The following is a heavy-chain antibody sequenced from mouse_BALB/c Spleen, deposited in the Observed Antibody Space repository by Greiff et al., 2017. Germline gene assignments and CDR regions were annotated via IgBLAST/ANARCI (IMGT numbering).Heavy chain of an antibody. D-gene: IGHD1-1*01. CDR1: GFTFSSYG. J-gene: IGHJ1*01. V-gene: IGHV5-6*01. CDR3: ARQGITTVVADWYFDD. Sequence: EVHLVESGGDLVKPGGSLKLSCAASGFTFSSYGMSWVRQTPDKRLEWVATISSGGSYTYYPDSVKGRFTISRDNAKNTLYLQMSSLKSEDTAMYYCARQGITTVVADWYFDDWGAGTTVTVSA. CDR2: ISSGGSYT.